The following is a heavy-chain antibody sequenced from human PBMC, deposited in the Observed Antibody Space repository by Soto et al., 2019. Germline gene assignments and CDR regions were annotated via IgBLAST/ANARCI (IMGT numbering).Heavy chain of an antibody. Sequence: SETLALTCAVYGGCFSGYYGSWIRQPPGKGLEWIGEINHSGSTNYNPSLKSRVTISVDTSKNQFSLKLSSVTAADTAVYYCARRRFGMVRKNGIYGMDVWGQGTTVTVSS. V-gene: IGHV4-34*01. CDR1: GGCFSGYY. CDR3: ARRRFGMVRKNGIYGMDV. CDR2: INHSGST. J-gene: IGHJ6*02. D-gene: IGHD3-10*01.